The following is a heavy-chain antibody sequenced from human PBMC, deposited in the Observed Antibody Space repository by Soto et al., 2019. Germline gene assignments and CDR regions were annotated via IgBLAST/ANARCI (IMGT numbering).Heavy chain of an antibody. J-gene: IGHJ4*02. D-gene: IGHD6-13*01. CDR3: AKDRSRSWTFDY. CDR2: IPYNGRNI. Sequence: GSLRLSCAASGFTFSSDGMHWVRQAPGKGLEWVAVIPYNGRNIYYADSVKGRFTISRDNSKNTLYLQMNSLRVEDTAIYYCAKDRSRSWTFDYWGQGT. V-gene: IGHV3-30*18. CDR1: GFTFSSDG.